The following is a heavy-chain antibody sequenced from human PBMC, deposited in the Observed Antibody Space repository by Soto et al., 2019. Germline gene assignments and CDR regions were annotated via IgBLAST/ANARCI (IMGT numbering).Heavy chain of an antibody. CDR2: IYYRGNA. CDR1: DDSINSDKYY. CDR3: ARLEGLGTTSYYFDF. D-gene: IGHD3-9*01. J-gene: IGHJ4*02. V-gene: IGHV4-39*01. Sequence: SETLSLTCSVSDDSINSDKYYWGWIRQPPGKGLEWIGSIYYRGNAYYNPSLQPRVTISLDKSKSQFSLKLNSVTAADSAVYFCARLEGLGTTSYYFDFWGPGALVTVSS.